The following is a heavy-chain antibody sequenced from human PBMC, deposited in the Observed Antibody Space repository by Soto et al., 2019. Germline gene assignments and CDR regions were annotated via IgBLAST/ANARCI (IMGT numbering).Heavy chain of an antibody. V-gene: IGHV4-34*01. Sequence: QVQLQQWGAGLLKPSETLSLTCAVYGGSFSGYYWSWIRQPPGKGLEWIGEINHSGSTNYNPSLKSRVTISVDTSKNQCSLKLGSVTAADTAVYYCARARSIAARADAFDIWGQGTMVTVSS. CDR3: ARARSIAARADAFDI. CDR2: INHSGST. D-gene: IGHD6-6*01. CDR1: GGSFSGYY. J-gene: IGHJ3*02.